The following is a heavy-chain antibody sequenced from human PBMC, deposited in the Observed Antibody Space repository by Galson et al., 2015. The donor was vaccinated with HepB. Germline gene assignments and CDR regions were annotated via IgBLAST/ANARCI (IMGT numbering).Heavy chain of an antibody. V-gene: IGHV1-2*04. Sequence: VKVSCKASGYTFTGYYMHWVRQAPGQGLEWMGWINPNSGGTNYAQKFQGWVTMTRDTSISTAYMELSRLRSDDTAVYYCARTSGYDIYNWFDPWGQGTLVTVSS. J-gene: IGHJ5*02. CDR2: INPNSGGT. CDR3: ARTSGYDIYNWFDP. D-gene: IGHD3-9*01. CDR1: GYTFTGYY.